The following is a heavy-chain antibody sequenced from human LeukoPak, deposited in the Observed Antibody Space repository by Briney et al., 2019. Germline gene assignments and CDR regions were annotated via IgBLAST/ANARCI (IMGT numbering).Heavy chain of an antibody. CDR3: ARNPLNHYISLAV. J-gene: IGHJ6*03. D-gene: IGHD4-11*01. CDR1: GFIFSNYW. Sequence: GGSLRLSCGASGFIFSNYWTSWVRQATGKGLEWVEKLKLVGRVKSYEAPLKGRFTISKDNARTSLYLQMTGLRANDPAVYSCARNPLNHYISLAVWGKETSFMVS. V-gene: IGHV3-7*01. CDR2: LKLVGRVK.